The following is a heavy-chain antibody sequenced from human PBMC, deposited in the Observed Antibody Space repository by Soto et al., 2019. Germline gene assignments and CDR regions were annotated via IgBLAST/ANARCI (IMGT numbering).Heavy chain of an antibody. Sequence: QVQLQESGPRLVKPSQTLSLTCTVSGRSVTSGGYYWTWIRQHPGRGLEWIGYIYHIGRPSYNPSLESRVTISLDTSENQFSLNLTAVTAADTAIYYCVRDRALDSSGHWFDTWGQGILVTVSS. D-gene: IGHD6-19*01. CDR3: VRDRALDSSGHWFDT. J-gene: IGHJ5*02. CDR2: IYHIGRP. V-gene: IGHV4-31*03. CDR1: GRSVTSGGYY.